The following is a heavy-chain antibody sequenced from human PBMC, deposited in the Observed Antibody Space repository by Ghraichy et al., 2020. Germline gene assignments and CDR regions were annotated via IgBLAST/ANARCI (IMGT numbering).Heavy chain of an antibody. CDR2: INRDGSTT. CDR3: AADSPWLPDSSGRTGWFDP. Sequence: LSLTCAASGIAFSRYWFHWVRQAPGKGLVWVSRINRDGSTTNYADSVEGRFTISRDDAKNTLYLQMSSLRAEDTAVYYCAADSPWLPDSSGRTGWFDPWGQGTLVTVSS. V-gene: IGHV3-74*01. J-gene: IGHJ5*02. CDR1: GIAFSRYW. D-gene: IGHD3-22*01.